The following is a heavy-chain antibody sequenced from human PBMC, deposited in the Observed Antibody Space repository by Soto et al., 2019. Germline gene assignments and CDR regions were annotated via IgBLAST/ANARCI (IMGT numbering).Heavy chain of an antibody. Sequence: GGSLRLSCAASGFTFSSYAIHWVRQAPGKGLEWVAVISYDGSNKYYADSVKGRFTISRDNSKNTLYLQMNSLRAEDTAVYYCARDSHVVVPAAIGMDVWGQGTTVTVSS. CDR2: ISYDGSNK. V-gene: IGHV3-30-3*01. J-gene: IGHJ6*02. CDR1: GFTFSSYA. CDR3: ARDSHVVVPAAIGMDV. D-gene: IGHD2-2*01.